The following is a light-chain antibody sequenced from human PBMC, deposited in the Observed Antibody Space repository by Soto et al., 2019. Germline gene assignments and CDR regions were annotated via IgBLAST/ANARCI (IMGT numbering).Light chain of an antibody. CDR2: KLS. CDR1: QSLVSSDGKTY. Sequence: DVVMTQSPLSLPVTLVQPASISFRSRQSLVSSDGKTYLNWFQQRPGQSPRRLIYKLSYWDSGVPDRLSGSGSCTDFTLKIRRVGAEDVGVYYCMQGTHCPPYTFGLGTELESK. CDR3: MQGTHCPPYT. J-gene: IGKJ2*01. V-gene: IGKV2D-30*01.